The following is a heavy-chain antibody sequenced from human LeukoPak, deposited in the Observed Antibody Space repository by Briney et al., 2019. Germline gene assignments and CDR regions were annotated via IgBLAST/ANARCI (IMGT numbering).Heavy chain of an antibody. V-gene: IGHV5-51*01. D-gene: IGHD3-10*01. CDR1: GYSFTSYW. CDR3: ARRGVRGVIPSYVDY. CDR2: IYPGDSDT. J-gene: IGHJ4*02. Sequence: GESLKISFKGSGYSFTSYWIGWVRQMPGKGLEWMGIIYPGDSDTRYSPSFQGQVTISADKSISTAYLQWSSLKASDTAMYYCARRGVRGVIPSYVDYWGQGTLVTVSS.